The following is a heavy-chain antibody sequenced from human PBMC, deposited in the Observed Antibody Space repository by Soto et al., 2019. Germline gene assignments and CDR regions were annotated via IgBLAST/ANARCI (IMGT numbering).Heavy chain of an antibody. D-gene: IGHD2-2*01. V-gene: IGHV4-59*08. CDR2: IYYSGST. Sequence: SATLSLTCTVSGGSISSYYWSWIRQPPGKGLEWIGYIYYSGSTYYNPSLKSRVTISVDTSKNQFSLKLSSVTAADTAVYYCARATIVLVPAAMVSHWFDPWGQGTLVTVSS. CDR1: GGSISSYY. J-gene: IGHJ5*02. CDR3: ARATIVLVPAAMVSHWFDP.